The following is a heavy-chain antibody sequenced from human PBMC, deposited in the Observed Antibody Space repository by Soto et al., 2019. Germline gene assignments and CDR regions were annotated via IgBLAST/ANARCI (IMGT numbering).Heavy chain of an antibody. D-gene: IGHD2-15*01. J-gene: IGHJ4*02. CDR3: AKEILRGSFAS. Sequence: EVQVLESGGGLVQPGGSLRLSCAASGFTFSNYAMTWVRQAPGKGLEWVSTISGSGTSTYYADSVEGGFTFSRDNSKNTLYLQMDSLRAEDTAIYYGAKEILRGSFASWAQGTLVTVSS. V-gene: IGHV3-23*01. CDR1: GFTFSNYA. CDR2: ISGSGTST.